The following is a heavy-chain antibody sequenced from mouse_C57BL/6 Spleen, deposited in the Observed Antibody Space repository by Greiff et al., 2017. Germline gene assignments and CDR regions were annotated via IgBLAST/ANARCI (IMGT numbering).Heavy chain of an antibody. Sequence: EVKLMESGGGLVKPGGSLKLSCAASGFTFSDYGMHWVRQAPEKGLEWVAYISSGSSTIYYADTVKGRFTISRDNAKNTLFLQMTSLRSEDTAMYYCARPYDYDGPRYFDVWGTGTTVTVSS. V-gene: IGHV5-17*01. CDR2: ISSGSSTI. J-gene: IGHJ1*03. CDR3: ARPYDYDGPRYFDV. CDR1: GFTFSDYG. D-gene: IGHD2-4*01.